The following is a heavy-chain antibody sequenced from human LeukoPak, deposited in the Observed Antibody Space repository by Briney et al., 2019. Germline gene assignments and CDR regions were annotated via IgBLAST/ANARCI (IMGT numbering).Heavy chain of an antibody. V-gene: IGHV4-38-2*02. CDR3: ARLTYYYDSSGYYDDY. CDR1: GGSISSYY. CDR2: IYHSGST. Sequence: SETLSLTCTVSGGSISSYYWGWIRQPPGKGLEWIGSIYHSGSTYYNPSLKSRVTISVDTSKNQFSLKLSSVTAADTAVYYCARLTYYYDSSGYYDDYWGQGTLVTVSS. D-gene: IGHD3-22*01. J-gene: IGHJ4*02.